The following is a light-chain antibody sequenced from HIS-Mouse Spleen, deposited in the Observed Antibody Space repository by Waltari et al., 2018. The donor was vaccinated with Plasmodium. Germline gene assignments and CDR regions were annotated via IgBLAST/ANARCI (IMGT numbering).Light chain of an antibody. CDR1: QSVSSSY. CDR3: QQDYNLPYT. CDR2: GAS. Sequence: EIVMTQSPATLSLSPGERATLSCRASQSVSSSYFSWYQQKPGQAPRLLIYGASTRATGIPARFSGSGYGTDFTLTISSLQPEDFAVYYCQQDYNLPYTFGQGTKLEIK. J-gene: IGKJ2*01. V-gene: IGKV3D-7*01.